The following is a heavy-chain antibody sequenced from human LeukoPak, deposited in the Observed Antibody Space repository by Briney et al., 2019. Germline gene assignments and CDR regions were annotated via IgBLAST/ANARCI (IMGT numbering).Heavy chain of an antibody. CDR1: GFTFSTYS. CDR3: AKSIAAAFYS. Sequence: GGSLRLSCAASGFTFSTYSMNWVRQAPGKGLEWVSYISSSSSTIYYADSVKGRFTISRDNSKNTLYLQMNSLRAEDTAVYYCAKSIAAAFYSWGQGTLVTVSS. D-gene: IGHD6-25*01. V-gene: IGHV3-48*01. CDR2: ISSSSSTI. J-gene: IGHJ4*02.